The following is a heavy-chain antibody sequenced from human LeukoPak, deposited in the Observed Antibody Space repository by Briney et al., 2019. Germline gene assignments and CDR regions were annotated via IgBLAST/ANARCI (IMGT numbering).Heavy chain of an antibody. CDR1: GFTFDDYA. CDR3: AKDCTRSGGNFDY. CDR2: ISWNSGSI. V-gene: IGHV3-9*03. J-gene: IGHJ4*02. D-gene: IGHD2-15*01. Sequence: GGSLRLSCAASGFTFDDYAMHWVRQAPGKGLEWVSGISWNSGSIGYADSVKGRFTISRDNAKNSLYLQMNSLRAEDMALYYCAKDCTRSGGNFDYWGQGTLVTVSS.